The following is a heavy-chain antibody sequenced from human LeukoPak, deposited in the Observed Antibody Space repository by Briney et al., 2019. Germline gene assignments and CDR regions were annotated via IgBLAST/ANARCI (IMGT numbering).Heavy chain of an antibody. D-gene: IGHD6-13*01. Sequence: SVKVSCKASGGTFSSYAISWVRQAPGQGLEWMGRIIPILGIANYAQKFQGRVTITADKSTSTAYMELSSLGSEDTAVYYCARGVSGGLDYWGQGTLVTVSS. CDR2: IIPILGIA. CDR1: GGTFSSYA. CDR3: ARGVSGGLDY. J-gene: IGHJ4*02. V-gene: IGHV1-69*04.